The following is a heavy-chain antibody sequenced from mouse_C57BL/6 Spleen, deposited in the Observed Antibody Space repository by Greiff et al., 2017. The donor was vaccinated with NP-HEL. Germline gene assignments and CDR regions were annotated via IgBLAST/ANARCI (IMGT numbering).Heavy chain of an antibody. CDR3: TRAYYGSSYYYAMDY. V-gene: IGHV5-9-1*02. CDR2: ISSGGDYI. Sequence: EVQVVESGEGLVKPGGSLKLSCAASGFTFSSYAMSWVRQTPEKRLEWVAYISSGGDYIYYADTVKGRFTISRDNARNTLYLQMSSLKSEDTAMYYCTRAYYGSSYYYAMDYWGQGTSVTVSS. CDR1: GFTFSSYA. J-gene: IGHJ4*01. D-gene: IGHD1-1*01.